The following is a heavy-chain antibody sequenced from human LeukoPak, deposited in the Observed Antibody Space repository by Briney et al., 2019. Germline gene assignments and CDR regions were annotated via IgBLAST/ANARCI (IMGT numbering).Heavy chain of an antibody. CDR2: IYHSGST. Sequence: SETLSLTCAVSGGSISSGGYSWSWIRQPPGKGLEWIGYIYHSGSTYYNPSLKSRVTISVDRCKNQFSLKLSSVTAADTAVYYCARNYGDFGFDYWGQGTLVTVSS. V-gene: IGHV4-30-2*01. CDR1: GGSISSGGYS. J-gene: IGHJ4*02. CDR3: ARNYGDFGFDY. D-gene: IGHD4-17*01.